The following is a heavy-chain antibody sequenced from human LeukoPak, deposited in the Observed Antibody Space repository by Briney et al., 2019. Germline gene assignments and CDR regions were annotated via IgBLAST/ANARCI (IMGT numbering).Heavy chain of an antibody. CDR3: ARDRVTIFGGNYYYYMDV. V-gene: IGHV3-21*01. D-gene: IGHD3-3*01. Sequence: GGSLRLSCAASGFSFGSYSMNWVRQAPGKGLEWVSSISSSSSYIYYADSVKGRFTISRDNAKNSLYLQMNSLRAEDTAVYYCARDRVTIFGGNYYYYMDVWGKGTTVTVSS. CDR2: ISSSSSYI. CDR1: GFSFGSYS. J-gene: IGHJ6*03.